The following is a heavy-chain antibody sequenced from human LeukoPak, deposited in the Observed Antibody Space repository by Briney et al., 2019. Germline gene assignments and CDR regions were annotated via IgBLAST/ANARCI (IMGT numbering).Heavy chain of an antibody. CDR1: GFTFDDYG. Sequence: GGSLRLSCAASGFTFDDYGMSWVRQAPGKGLEWVSGINWNGGSTGYADSVKGRFTISRDNAKNSLYLQMNSLRAEDTALYYCARDHQQLVPPTKNYFDYWGQGTLVTVSS. J-gene: IGHJ4*02. CDR2: INWNGGST. V-gene: IGHV3-20*04. D-gene: IGHD6-13*01. CDR3: ARDHQQLVPPTKNYFDY.